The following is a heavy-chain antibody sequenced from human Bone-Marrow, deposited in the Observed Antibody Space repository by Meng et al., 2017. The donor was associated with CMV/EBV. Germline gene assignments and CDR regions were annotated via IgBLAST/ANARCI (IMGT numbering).Heavy chain of an antibody. CDR1: GYTLTELS. CDR2: FDPEDGET. D-gene: IGHD2-2*01. J-gene: IGHJ6*02. V-gene: IGHV1-24*01. CDR3: ARVNIVVVPAALYYYHYGMDV. Sequence: ASVKVSCKVSGYTLTELSMHWVRQAPGKGLEWMGGFDPEDGETIYAQKFQGRVTMARNTSISTAYMELSSLRSEDTAVYYCARVNIVVVPAALYYYHYGMDVWGQGTLVTVSS.